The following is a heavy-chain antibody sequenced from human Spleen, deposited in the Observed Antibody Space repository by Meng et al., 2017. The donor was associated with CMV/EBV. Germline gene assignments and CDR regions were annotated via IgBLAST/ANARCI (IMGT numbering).Heavy chain of an antibody. D-gene: IGHD1-7*01. Sequence: SETLSLTCTVSGYSISSGFYWGWIRQPPGKGPEWIGSIYHSGSTYYKLSLESRVTVSVDASKNQFSLKVSSVTAADTAVYYCARLTGTVYVHWFDSWGQGTLVTVSS. V-gene: IGHV4-38-2*02. CDR2: IYHSGST. CDR1: GYSISSGFY. J-gene: IGHJ5*01. CDR3: ARLTGTVYVHWFDS.